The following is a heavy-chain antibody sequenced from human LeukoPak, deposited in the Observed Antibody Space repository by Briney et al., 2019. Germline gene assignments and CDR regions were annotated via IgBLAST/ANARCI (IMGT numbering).Heavy chain of an antibody. CDR1: GFTFSDYY. CDR2: IGRSGTTI. J-gene: IGHJ5*02. V-gene: IGHV3-11*04. CDR3: ARVVRDGSGSYLPPHWFDP. D-gene: IGHD3-10*01. Sequence: GGSLRLSCAASGFTFSDYYMSWIRQVPGKGLEWVSYIGRSGTTIHYADSVKGRFTISWDNAKKSLYLQMNSLRAEDTAVYYCARVVRDGSGSYLPPHWFDPWGQGTLVTVSS.